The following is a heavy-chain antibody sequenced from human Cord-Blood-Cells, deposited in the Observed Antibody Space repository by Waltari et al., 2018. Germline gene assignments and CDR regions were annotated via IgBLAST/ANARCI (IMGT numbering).Heavy chain of an antibody. V-gene: IGHV3-23*01. CDR1: GLPFSRIA. J-gene: IGHJ2*01. CDR2: ISGSGGST. Sequence: EVQLWESGGGLVQPGGALRLSCAASGLPFSRIAMSWVRQAPGKGLEWVSAISGSGGSTYYADSVKGRFTISRDNSKNTLYLQMNSLRAEDTAVYYCAKKWYFDLWGRGTLVTVSS. CDR3: AKKWYFDL.